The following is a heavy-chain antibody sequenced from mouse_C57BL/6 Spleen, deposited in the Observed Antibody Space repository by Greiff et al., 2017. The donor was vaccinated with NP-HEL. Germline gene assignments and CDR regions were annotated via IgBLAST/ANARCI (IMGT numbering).Heavy chain of an antibody. CDR1: GYAFSSSW. V-gene: IGHV1-82*01. D-gene: IGHD3-2*02. CDR3: ARGSSGYFYYFDY. J-gene: IGHJ2*01. CDR2: IYPGDGDT. Sequence: LQESGPELVKPGASVKISCKASGYAFSSSWMNWVKQRPGKGLEWIGRIYPGDGDTNYNGKFEGKATLTADKSSSTAYMQLSSLTSEDSAVYFCARGSSGYFYYFDYWGQGTTLTVSS.